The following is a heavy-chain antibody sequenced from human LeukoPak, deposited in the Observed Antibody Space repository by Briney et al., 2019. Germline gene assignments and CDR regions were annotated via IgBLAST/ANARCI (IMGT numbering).Heavy chain of an antibody. Sequence: ASVKVSCKASGYTFTSYGISWVRLAPGQGIEWMGWVSGYNGNTKYAHKVQGRVTMTTDTSTGTAYMELRSLRSDDTAVYYCARAYSYGSDYYYGMDVWGQGTTVTVSS. V-gene: IGHV1-18*01. D-gene: IGHD5-18*01. CDR3: ARAYSYGSDYYYGMDV. CDR2: VSGYNGNT. J-gene: IGHJ6*02. CDR1: GYTFTSYG.